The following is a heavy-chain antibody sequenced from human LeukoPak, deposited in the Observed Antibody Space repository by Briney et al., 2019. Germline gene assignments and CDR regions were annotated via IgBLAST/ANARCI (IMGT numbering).Heavy chain of an antibody. CDR3: ARGPGIAVAGHFDY. J-gene: IGHJ4*02. CDR1: GDSVSSNSAA. D-gene: IGHD6-19*01. CDR2: TYYRSKWYN. Sequence: SQTLSLTCAISGDSVSSNSAAWDWIRQSPSRGLEWLGRTYYRSKWYNDYAVSVKSRITINPDTSKNQFSLQLNSVTPEDTAVYYCARGPGIAVAGHFDYWGQGTLDTVSS. V-gene: IGHV6-1*01.